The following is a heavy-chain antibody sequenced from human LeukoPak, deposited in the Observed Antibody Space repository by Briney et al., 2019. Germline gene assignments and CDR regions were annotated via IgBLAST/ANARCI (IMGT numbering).Heavy chain of an antibody. J-gene: IGHJ5*02. CDR1: GGSISSSSYY. CDR2: IYYSGST. V-gene: IGHV4-39*01. CDR3: ARQRANLGRFDP. D-gene: IGHD3-16*01. Sequence: SGTLSLTCTVSGGSISSSSYYWGWIRQPPGKGLEWIGSIYYSGSTYYNPSLKSRVTISVDTSKNQFSLKLSSVTAADTPVYYCARQRANLGRFDPWGQGTLVTVSS.